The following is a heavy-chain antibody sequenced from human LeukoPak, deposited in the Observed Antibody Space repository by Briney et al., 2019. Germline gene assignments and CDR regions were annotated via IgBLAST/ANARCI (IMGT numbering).Heavy chain of an antibody. CDR2: ISSNNNYA. V-gene: IGHV3-11*06. CDR1: GFTFSDYY. CDR3: APSRYCYGGSCSEHYFFGVDV. J-gene: IGHJ6*02. D-gene: IGHD2-15*01. Sequence: GGSMRLSCAASGFTFSDYYMRWIRQAAGGVLGWVSDISSNNNYANYADSVKGRFTISRDNVKNSLYLQMSSLSAEDTDVYHCAPSRYCYGGSCSEHYFFGVDVWGQGTTVIVSS.